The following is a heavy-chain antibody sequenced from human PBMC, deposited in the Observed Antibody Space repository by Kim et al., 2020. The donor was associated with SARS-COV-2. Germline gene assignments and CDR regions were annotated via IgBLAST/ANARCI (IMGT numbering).Heavy chain of an antibody. Sequence: TYYADSVKGRFTISRDNSKNTLYLQMNSLRAEDTAVYYCAKDKTSGYFDYWGQGTLVTVSS. CDR3: AKDKTSGYFDY. J-gene: IGHJ4*02. V-gene: IGHV3-23*01. D-gene: IGHD3-10*01. CDR2: T.